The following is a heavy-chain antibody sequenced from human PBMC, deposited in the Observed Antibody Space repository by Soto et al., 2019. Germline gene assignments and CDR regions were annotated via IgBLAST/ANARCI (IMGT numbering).Heavy chain of an antibody. CDR1: GFNFKNNV. J-gene: IGHJ1*01. D-gene: IGHD4-17*01. Sequence: EVNLLESGGGLVQPGGSLRISCVGSGFNFKNNVMTWVGQAPGKGLEWVSGTTGSGGKKHYADSVRGRFTISRDNSKKTLYLEMKSLRVEDTAVYYCAKDGDFGEDGPAEYFEHWGQGTRVTVSS. V-gene: IGHV3-23*01. CDR2: TTGSGGKK. CDR3: AKDGDFGEDGPAEYFEH.